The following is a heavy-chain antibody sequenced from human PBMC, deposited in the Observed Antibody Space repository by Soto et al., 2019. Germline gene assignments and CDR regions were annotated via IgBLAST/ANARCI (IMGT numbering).Heavy chain of an antibody. CDR3: ARGGYGDY. D-gene: IGHD1-1*01. CDR2: ISAHNGNT. J-gene: IGHJ4*02. Sequence: QVHRVQSGAEVKKPGASVKVSCQGSGYAFTTYGITWVRQAPGQGLEWMGWISAHNGNTNYAQKLQGRVTVTRDTSTSTAYMELRSLRYDDTAVYYCARGGYGDYWGQGALVTVSS. V-gene: IGHV1-18*01. CDR1: GYAFTTYG.